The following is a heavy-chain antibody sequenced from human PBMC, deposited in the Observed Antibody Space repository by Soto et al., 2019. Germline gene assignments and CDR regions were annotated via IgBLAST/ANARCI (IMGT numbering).Heavy chain of an antibody. D-gene: IGHD3-22*01. CDR3: TTEAQYYYDSSGYYYYIDY. J-gene: IGHJ4*02. CDR2: IKSKTDGGTT. Sequence: GSLRLSCAASGFTFSNAWMNWVRQAPGKGLEWVGRIKSKTDGGTTDYAAPVKGRFTISRDDSKNTLYLQMNSLKTEDTAVYYCTTEAQYYYDSSGYYYYIDYWGQGALVTVSS. CDR1: GFTFSNAW. V-gene: IGHV3-15*07.